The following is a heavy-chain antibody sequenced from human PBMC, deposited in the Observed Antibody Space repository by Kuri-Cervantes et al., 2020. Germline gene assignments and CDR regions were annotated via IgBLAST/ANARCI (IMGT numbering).Heavy chain of an antibody. J-gene: IGHJ4*02. CDR3: ASTSDILTGYADYFDY. CDR1: GGSISSSSYY. D-gene: IGHD3-9*01. CDR2: IYYSGST. V-gene: IGHV4-61*01. Sequence: SETLSLTCTVSGGSISSSSYYWSWIRQPPGKGLEWIGYIYYSGSTNYNPSLKSRVTISVGTSKNQFSLKLSSVTAADTAVYYCASTSDILTGYADYFDYWGQGTLVTVSS.